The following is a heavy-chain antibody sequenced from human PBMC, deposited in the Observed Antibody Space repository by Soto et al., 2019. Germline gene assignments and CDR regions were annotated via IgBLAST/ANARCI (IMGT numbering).Heavy chain of an antibody. CDR1: GGSISGHY. V-gene: IGHV4-59*11. CDR3: ARDVGLQHDTGYYDFWSGKNNWFDP. D-gene: IGHD3-3*01. J-gene: IGHJ5*02. Sequence: PSETLSLTRTVSGGSISGHYWSWIRQPPGKGLQYIGYISYSGSTNYNPSLKSRVTISVDTSNNQFSLRLSSVTTADTAVYYCARDVGLQHDTGYYDFWSGKNNWFDPWGQGTLVTVSS. CDR2: ISYSGST.